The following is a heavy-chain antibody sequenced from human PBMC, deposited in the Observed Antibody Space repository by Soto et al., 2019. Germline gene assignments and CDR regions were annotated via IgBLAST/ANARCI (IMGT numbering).Heavy chain of an antibody. J-gene: IGHJ6*02. CDR2: IIPFFGTP. V-gene: IGHV1-69*13. CDR1: GGGFSNYA. D-gene: IGHD3-3*01. Sequence: SVKVSCKVSGGGFSNYAISWVRQAPGQGLEWMGGIIPFFGTPNYAQSFQGRVKVTADESSTTTYMELSSLGSEDTAVYFCARGDFWSGYSSHYYYGMDVWGQGTPGTVS. CDR3: ARGDFWSGYSSHYYYGMDV.